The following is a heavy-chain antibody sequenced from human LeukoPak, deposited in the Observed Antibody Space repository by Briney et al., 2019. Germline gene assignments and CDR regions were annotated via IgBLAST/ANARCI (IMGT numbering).Heavy chain of an antibody. Sequence: PGGALRLSCAASGFTFRYYAMSWVRQAPGKGLEWVSSSSDSGGSTNYADSVKGRLTISRDNSKNTLYLKMNSLRAEDTAVYYCAKDEEGDCSRARCYRWFDPWGQGTLVTVSS. CDR3: AKDEEGDCSRARCYRWFDP. CDR1: GFTFRYYA. V-gene: IGHV3-23*01. J-gene: IGHJ5*02. D-gene: IGHD2-2*01. CDR2: SSDSGGST.